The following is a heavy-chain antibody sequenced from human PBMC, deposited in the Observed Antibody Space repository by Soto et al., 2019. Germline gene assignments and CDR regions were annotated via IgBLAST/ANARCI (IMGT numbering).Heavy chain of an antibody. CDR2: INYSGST. CDR3: ARDRLMGQYFGS. V-gene: IGHV4-31*03. CDR1: GGSINSGSYY. J-gene: IGHJ4*02. Sequence: QVQLQESGPGLVKPSQTLSLTCTVTGGSINSGSYYWSWIRQHPGKGLEWIGNINYSGSTYYNPSLKSRVIMSVAASQNQFFLKLTSVTAADTAVYYCARDRLMGQYFGSWGQGTLVTVSS. D-gene: IGHD2-21*02.